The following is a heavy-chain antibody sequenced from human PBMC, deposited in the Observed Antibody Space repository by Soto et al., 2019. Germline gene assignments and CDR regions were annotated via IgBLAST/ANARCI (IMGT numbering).Heavy chain of an antibody. D-gene: IGHD2-21*02. V-gene: IGHV1-2*02. J-gene: IGHJ4*02. Sequence: GASVKVSCKASGYTFSAHYMHWVRQAPGQGLEWMGWINSKTGNTKYARKFQGRVTITRDTSASTAYMELRSLTSDDTAMYYCAREEDCGGDCYYGYWGQGTLVIVSS. CDR2: INSKTGNT. CDR1: GYTFSAHY. CDR3: AREEDCGGDCYYGY.